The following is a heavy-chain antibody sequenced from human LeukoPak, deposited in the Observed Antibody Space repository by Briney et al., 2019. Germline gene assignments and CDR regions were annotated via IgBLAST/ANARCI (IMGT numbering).Heavy chain of an antibody. Sequence: PGGSLKLSCAASGFTVSSNYMSWVRQAPGKGLEWVSVIYSGGSTYYADSVKGRFTISRDNSKNTLYLQMNSLRAEDTAVYYCARDLVGSFDYWGQGTLVTVSS. D-gene: IGHD1-26*01. CDR3: ARDLVGSFDY. J-gene: IGHJ4*02. CDR2: IYSGGST. V-gene: IGHV3-53*01. CDR1: GFTVSSNY.